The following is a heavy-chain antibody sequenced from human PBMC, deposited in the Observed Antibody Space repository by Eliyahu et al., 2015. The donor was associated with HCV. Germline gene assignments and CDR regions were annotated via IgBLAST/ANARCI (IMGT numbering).Heavy chain of an antibody. Sequence: EVLLXESGGGLVKXGGSLXLSCAASGFTFXNPWMXWVRQXPGKGXEWVGRIKSKGDGGTTDHAAPVKGRFIISRDDSKNTLYLQMNSLIIEDTAVYYCTTGLYRSTWYPPNWGQGTLVTVSS. CDR2: IKSKGDGGTT. CDR1: GFTFXNPW. CDR3: TTGLYRSTWYPPN. V-gene: IGHV3-15*01. J-gene: IGHJ4*02. D-gene: IGHD6-13*01.